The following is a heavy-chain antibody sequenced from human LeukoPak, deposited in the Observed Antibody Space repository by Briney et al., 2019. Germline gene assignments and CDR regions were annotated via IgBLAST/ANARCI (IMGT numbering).Heavy chain of an antibody. V-gene: IGHV3-23*01. Sequence: PGGSLRLSCAPSGFTFSSYAMNWVRQAPGKGLEWVSSISGSGGNTYYADSVKGRFTISRDNSKNTLYLQMNSLRSEDTAVYYCAEVYSSNLRYYYYGMDVWGQGTTVTVSS. D-gene: IGHD6-13*01. CDR2: ISGSGGNT. J-gene: IGHJ6*02. CDR1: GFTFSSYA. CDR3: AEVYSSNLRYYYYGMDV.